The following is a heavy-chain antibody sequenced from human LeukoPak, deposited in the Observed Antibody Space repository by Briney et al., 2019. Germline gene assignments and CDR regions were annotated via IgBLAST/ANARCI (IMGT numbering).Heavy chain of an antibody. J-gene: IGHJ5*02. CDR2: IRSKANSYAT. CDR3: TSQNYYDEGWFDP. V-gene: IGHV3-73*01. Sequence: GGSLRLSCAASGFTFSGSAMHWVRQASGKGLEWVGRIRSKANSYATAYAASVKGRFTISRDDSKNTAYLQMNSLKTEDTAVHYCTSQNYYDEGWFDPWGQGTLVTVSS. D-gene: IGHD3-22*01. CDR1: GFTFSGSA.